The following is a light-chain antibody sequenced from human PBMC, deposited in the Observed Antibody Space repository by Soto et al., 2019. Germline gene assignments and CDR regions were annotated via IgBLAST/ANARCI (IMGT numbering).Light chain of an antibody. Sequence: QSVLTQPPSVSAAPGQRVTISCTGSSSNIGAGYEAHWYQQVPGTAPKLLIYENNNRPSGVPDRFSGSKSGTSASLAITGLPAEDEAGYYCQSYDSSLSGYVFGTGTKLTVL. CDR3: QSYDSSLSGYV. J-gene: IGLJ1*01. CDR2: ENN. CDR1: SSNIGAGYE. V-gene: IGLV1-40*01.